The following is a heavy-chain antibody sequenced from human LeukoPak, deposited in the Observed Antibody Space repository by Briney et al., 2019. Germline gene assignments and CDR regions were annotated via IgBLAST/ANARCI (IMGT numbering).Heavy chain of an antibody. J-gene: IGHJ3*02. CDR2: IYYSGST. Sequence: SETLSLTCTVSGGSISSYYWSWIRQPPGKGLERIGYIYYSGSTNYNPSLKSRVTISVDTSKNQFSLKLSSVTAADTAVYYCARDTGYSYGLDAFDIWGQGTMVTVSS. V-gene: IGHV4-59*01. CDR3: ARDTGYSYGLDAFDI. CDR1: GGSISSYY. D-gene: IGHD5-18*01.